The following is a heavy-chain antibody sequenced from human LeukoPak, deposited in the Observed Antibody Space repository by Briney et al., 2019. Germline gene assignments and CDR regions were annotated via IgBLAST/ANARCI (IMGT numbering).Heavy chain of an antibody. CDR3: AIVIAVAGPATFY. CDR2: ISSSGDRT. V-gene: IGHV3-23*01. D-gene: IGHD6-19*01. Sequence: GESLRLSCAASGFTFSSYAMSWVRQAPVKGLESVSVISSSGDRTYYADSVKGRFTISRDSSKSTLSLQMNSLTAEDTAIYYCAIVIAVAGPATFYWGQGTLATVSS. J-gene: IGHJ4*02. CDR1: GFTFSSYA.